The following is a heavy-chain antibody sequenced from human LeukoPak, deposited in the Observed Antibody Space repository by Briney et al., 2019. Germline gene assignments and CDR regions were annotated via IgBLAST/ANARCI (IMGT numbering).Heavy chain of an antibody. D-gene: IGHD3-3*01. V-gene: IGHV4-34*01. J-gene: IGHJ6*02. CDR1: GGSFSGYY. Sequence: PSETLSLTCAVYGGSFSGYYWSWIRQPPGKGLEWIGEINHSGSTNYNPSLKSRVTISVDTSKNQFSLKLSSVTAADTAVYYCARNNYDFWSGYSHRVYYYGMDVWGQGTTVTVSS. CDR3: ARNNYDFWSGYSHRVYYYGMDV. CDR2: INHSGST.